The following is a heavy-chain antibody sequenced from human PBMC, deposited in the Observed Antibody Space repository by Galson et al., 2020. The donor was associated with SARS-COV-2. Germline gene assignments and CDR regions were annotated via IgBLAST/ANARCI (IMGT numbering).Heavy chain of an antibody. CDR3: VKDVRSCNSTTCHFAFDK. J-gene: IGHJ3*02. CDR2: IHYTGQS. V-gene: IGHV4-59*01. Sequence: SETLSLTCTVSNDSIKSSYWSWIRQPPGKGLEWIGYIHYTGQSNYNPSLMSRVSMSIDTSKKQFSLNLRSVTAADTAVYYCVKDVRSCNSTTCHFAFDKWGQGALVTVSS. D-gene: IGHD2-2*01. CDR1: NDSIKSSY.